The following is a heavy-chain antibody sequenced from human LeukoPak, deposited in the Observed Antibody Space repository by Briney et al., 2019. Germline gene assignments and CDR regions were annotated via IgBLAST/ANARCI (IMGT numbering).Heavy chain of an antibody. J-gene: IGHJ4*02. CDR3: ARDRGRYYDSRGFYWGYYFDP. Sequence: GGSLRLSCAASGFTFSTYAVNWVRQAPGKGLEWVSTISGSGDSTYYADSVKGRFTISRDNSKDTLYLQMSSVRADDTAVYYCARDRGRYYDSRGFYWGYYFDPWGQGILVTVST. D-gene: IGHD3-22*01. CDR1: GFTFSTYA. CDR2: ISGSGDST. V-gene: IGHV3-23*01.